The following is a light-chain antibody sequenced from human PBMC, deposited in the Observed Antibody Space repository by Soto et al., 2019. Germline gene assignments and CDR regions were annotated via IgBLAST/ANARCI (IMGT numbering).Light chain of an antibody. CDR2: AAS. J-gene: IGKJ4*01. CDR1: QGISSY. V-gene: IGKV1-8*01. CDR3: QQYYSYPPALT. Sequence: AIRMTQSPSPFSASTGDRVTITCRASQGISSYLAWYQQKPGKAPKLLIYAASTLQSGVPSRFSGSGSGTDFTLTISCLQSEDFATYYCQQYYSYPPALTFGGGTKVDIK.